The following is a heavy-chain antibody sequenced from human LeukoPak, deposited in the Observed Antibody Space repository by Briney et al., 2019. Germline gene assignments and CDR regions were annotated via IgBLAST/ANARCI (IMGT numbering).Heavy chain of an antibody. J-gene: IGHJ4*02. V-gene: IGHV1-69*04. Sequence: SVKVSCKASGGTFSSYAISWVRQAPGQGLEWMGRIIPIFGIANYAQRFQGRVTITADKSTSTAYMELSSLRSEDTAVYYCAGEGGITGTDLDYWGQGTLVTVSS. CDR2: IIPIFGIA. CDR3: AGEGGITGTDLDY. CDR1: GGTFSSYA. D-gene: IGHD1-20*01.